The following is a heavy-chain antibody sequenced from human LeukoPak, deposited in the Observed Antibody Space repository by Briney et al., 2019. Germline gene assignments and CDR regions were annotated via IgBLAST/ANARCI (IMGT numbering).Heavy chain of an antibody. CDR3: ARRTYGDYNDWFDS. CDR2: IYPGDSDT. CDR1: GYSFTSYW. V-gene: IGHV5-51*01. D-gene: IGHD4-17*01. Sequence: GESLKISCKGSGYSFTSYWIGWVRQKPGKGLEWMGIIYPGDSDTRYRPSLQGQVTISADKSINIAYLQWTSLKASDTAMYYCARRTYGDYNDWFDSWGQGTLVTVSS. J-gene: IGHJ5*01.